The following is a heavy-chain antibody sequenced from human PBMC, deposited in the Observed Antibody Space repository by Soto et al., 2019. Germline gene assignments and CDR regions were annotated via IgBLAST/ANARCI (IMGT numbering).Heavy chain of an antibody. CDR1: GGSISSYY. D-gene: IGHD2-2*02. CDR3: ARAKYTPNWFDP. V-gene: IGHV4-59*08. CDR2: IYYSGST. Sequence: PSETLSLTCTVSGGSISSYYWSWIRQPPGKGLEWIGYIYYSGSTNYNPSLKSRVTISVDTSKNQFSLKLSSVTAADTAVYYCARAKYTPNWFDPWGQGTLVTVSS. J-gene: IGHJ5*02.